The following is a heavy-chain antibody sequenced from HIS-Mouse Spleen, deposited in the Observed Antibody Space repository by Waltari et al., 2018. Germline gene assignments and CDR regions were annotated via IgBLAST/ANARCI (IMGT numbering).Heavy chain of an antibody. Sequence: QVTLRESGPALLIPTQTLTLTCTFSGLSLSTSGMCVRCIRHPPGKALEWLARIDWDDDKYYSTSLQTRLPISKDTSKNQVVLTMTNMDPVDTATYYCARIAEGYSSGWYAFDYWGQGTRVTVSS. CDR3: ARIAEGYSSGWYAFDY. J-gene: IGHJ4*02. CDR2: IDWDDDK. V-gene: IGHV2-70*15. D-gene: IGHD6-19*01. CDR1: GLSLSTSGMC.